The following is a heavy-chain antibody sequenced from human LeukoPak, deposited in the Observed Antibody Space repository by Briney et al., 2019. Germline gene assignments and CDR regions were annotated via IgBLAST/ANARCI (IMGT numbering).Heavy chain of an antibody. CDR2: ISGDGSTS. CDR3: ARVLDY. Sequence: PGGSLRLSCAASGFTFSRYFMHWVRQAPGMGLVWVSHISGDGSTSTYADSVKGRFTISRDNAKNTVFLQMNSLRAEDTAVYYCARVLDYWGQGTLVTVSS. CDR1: GFTFSRYF. V-gene: IGHV3-74*03. J-gene: IGHJ4*02.